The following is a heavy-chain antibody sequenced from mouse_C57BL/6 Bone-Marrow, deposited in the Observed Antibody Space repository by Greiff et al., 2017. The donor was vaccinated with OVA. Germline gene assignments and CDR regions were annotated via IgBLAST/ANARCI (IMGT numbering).Heavy chain of an antibody. V-gene: IGHV14-4*01. CDR1: GFNIKDDY. Sequence: DVKLQESGAELVRPGASVKLSCTASGFNIKDDYMHWVKQRPEQGLEWIGWIDPENGDTEYASKFQGKATITADTSSNTAYLQLSSLTSEDTAVYYCLRGSPAWCAYWGQGTLVTVSA. D-gene: IGHD1-1*01. CDR2: IDPENGDT. J-gene: IGHJ3*01. CDR3: LRGSPAWCAY.